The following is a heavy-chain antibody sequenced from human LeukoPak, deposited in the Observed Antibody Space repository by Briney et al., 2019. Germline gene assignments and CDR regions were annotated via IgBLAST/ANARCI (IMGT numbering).Heavy chain of an antibody. Sequence: PGGSLRLSCAASGFTFNSHWMSWVRQAPGKGLEWVAKIKQDGSEKHYVDSVKGRFTISRDNAKNSLFLEMSSLRAEDTAVYYCARDRRPIQYVGLDCWGQGTLVTVSS. CDR1: GFTFNSHW. CDR3: ARDRRPIQYVGLDC. J-gene: IGHJ4*02. CDR2: IKQDGSEK. D-gene: IGHD2-21*01. V-gene: IGHV3-7*01.